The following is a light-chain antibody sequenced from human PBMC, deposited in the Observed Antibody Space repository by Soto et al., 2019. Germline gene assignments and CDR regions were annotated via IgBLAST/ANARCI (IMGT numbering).Light chain of an antibody. CDR1: SSNLGSNY. V-gene: IGLV1-47*01. J-gene: IGLJ2*01. CDR2: RNN. CDR3: TSCDDTQRCPL. Sequence: QSVLTQPPSASGTPGQRVTISWSGSSSNLGSNYVYWYQQLPGTAPKLLIYRNNQRPSGVPDRFSGSKSGPSASLAISGVRAEDEADYYCTSCDDTQRCPLFGGGTKLTVL.